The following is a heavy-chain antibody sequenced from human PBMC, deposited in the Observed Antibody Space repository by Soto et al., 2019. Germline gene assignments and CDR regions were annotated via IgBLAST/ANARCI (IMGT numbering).Heavy chain of an antibody. V-gene: IGHV3-66*01. CDR1: GFTVSSNY. Sequence: GGSLRLSCAASGFTVSSNYMSWVRQAPGKGLEWVSVIFSDGSTYYADSVKGRFIVSRDNSKNTLYLQMNSLRADDTAVYYCARRGGHSQAFDIWGQGTMVTVSS. J-gene: IGHJ3*02. D-gene: IGHD2-21*02. CDR2: IFSDGST. CDR3: ARRGGHSQAFDI.